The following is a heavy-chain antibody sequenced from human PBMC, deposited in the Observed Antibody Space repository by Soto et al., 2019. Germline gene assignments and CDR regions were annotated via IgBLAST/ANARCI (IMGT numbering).Heavy chain of an antibody. Sequence: ASVKVSCKASGYTFTSYGISWVRQAPGHGREWMGEISPNTGGTKYTQKFQGRVTMTRDTSITTVYMELSNLSPDDTAMYYCGRGRSGELVVFYWGQGTPVTVSS. CDR1: GYTFTSYG. CDR3: GRGRSGELVVFY. D-gene: IGHD3-16*02. CDR2: ISPNTGGT. J-gene: IGHJ4*02. V-gene: IGHV1-2*02.